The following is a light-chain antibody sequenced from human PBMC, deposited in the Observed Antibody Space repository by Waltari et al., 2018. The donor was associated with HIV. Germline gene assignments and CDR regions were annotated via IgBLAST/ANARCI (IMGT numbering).Light chain of an antibody. CDR3: AAWDDSLGGFV. CDR1: GSDIGSNT. V-gene: IGLV1-47*01. J-gene: IGLJ1*01. CDR2: GRR. Sequence: QSALTQSPSASAAPGRSLTISCACTGSDIGSNTVFWFQKFPPSAPQLIIFGRRRRPSGVPDRFSASKSGTSASLVIGGLRTEDEADYYCAAWDDSLGGFVVGTGTKVTVL.